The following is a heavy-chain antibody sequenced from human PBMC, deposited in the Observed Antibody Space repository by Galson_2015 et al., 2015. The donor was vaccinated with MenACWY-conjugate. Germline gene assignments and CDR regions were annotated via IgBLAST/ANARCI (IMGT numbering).Heavy chain of an antibody. CDR2: ISYDGSNK. J-gene: IGHJ4*02. V-gene: IGHV3-30*18. Sequence: SLRLSCAASGFTFSSYGMHWVRQAPGKGLEWVAVISYDGSNKYYADSVKGRFTISRDNSKNTLYLQMNSLRAEDTAVYYCAKERGSVAGPMLDYWGQGTLVTVSS. D-gene: IGHD6-19*01. CDR1: GFTFSSYG. CDR3: AKERGSVAGPMLDY.